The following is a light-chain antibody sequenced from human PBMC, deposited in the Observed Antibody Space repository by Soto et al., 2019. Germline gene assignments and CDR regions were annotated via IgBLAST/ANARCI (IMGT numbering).Light chain of an antibody. Sequence: EFVLTQSPATLSLSPGDRATLSCRASQSVSGYLAWYQIKPGQAPRLLIYDASNRVTGIPARFSGSGFGTAFTLTISSLEPEDFAVYYCQQRADWPTFGPGTRVDLK. CDR1: QSVSGY. CDR3: QQRADWPT. V-gene: IGKV3-11*01. J-gene: IGKJ3*01. CDR2: DAS.